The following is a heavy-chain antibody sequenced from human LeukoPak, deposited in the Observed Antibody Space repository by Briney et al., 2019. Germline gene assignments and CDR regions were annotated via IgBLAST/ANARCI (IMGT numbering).Heavy chain of an antibody. CDR1: RYTFTGYS. D-gene: IGHD4-17*01. Sequence: GASVKGSCKASRYTFTGYSMHWVRQAPGHGLEWMGWINPNSGGTNYAQKFQGRVTMTRDTSISTAYMELTRLRSDDTAVYYCARDNGDYWFDYGGQGTLVTVSS. CDR2: INPNSGGT. V-gene: IGHV1-2*02. J-gene: IGHJ4*02. CDR3: ARDNGDYWFDY.